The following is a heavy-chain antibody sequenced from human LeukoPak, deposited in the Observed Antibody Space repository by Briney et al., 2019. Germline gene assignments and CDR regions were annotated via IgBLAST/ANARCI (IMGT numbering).Heavy chain of an antibody. J-gene: IGHJ3*02. CDR1: GGSISSSNW. V-gene: IGHV4-4*02. CDR3: ARGLDCSSTSCFCRGGVDAFDI. Sequence: PSGTLSLTCAVSGGSISSSNWWSWVRQPPGKGLEWIGEIYHSGSTNYNPSLKSRVTISVDTSKNQFSLKLSSVTAADTAVYYCARGLDCSSTSCFCRGGVDAFDIWGQGTMVTVSS. CDR2: IYHSGST. D-gene: IGHD2-2*01.